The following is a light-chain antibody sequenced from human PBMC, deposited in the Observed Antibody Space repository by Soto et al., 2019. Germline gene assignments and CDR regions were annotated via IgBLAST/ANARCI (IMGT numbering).Light chain of an antibody. V-gene: IGLV7-43*01. CDR3: LLYFGGYVV. CDR2: STD. CDR1: TGAVTSGYY. Sequence: VVTQEPSLTVSPGGTVTLTCASSTGAVTSGYYPNWVQQKPGQTPRALIYSTDNKHSWTPARFSGSLLGGKAALTLSGAQPEDEAEYYCLLYFGGYVVFGGGTKLTVL. J-gene: IGLJ2*01.